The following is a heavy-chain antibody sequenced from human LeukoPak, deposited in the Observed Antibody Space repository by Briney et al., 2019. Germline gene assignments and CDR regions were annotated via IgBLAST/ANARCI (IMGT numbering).Heavy chain of an antibody. Sequence: GGSLRLSSAASGFTFDDYAMHWVRQAPGKGLEWVSGISWNSGNIDYADSVKGRFTISRDNAKNSLYLQMNSLRAEDTALYYCAKDTRQSGDYWGQGTLVTVSS. V-gene: IGHV3-9*01. CDR1: GFTFDDYA. D-gene: IGHD6-25*01. J-gene: IGHJ4*02. CDR3: AKDTRQSGDY. CDR2: ISWNSGNI.